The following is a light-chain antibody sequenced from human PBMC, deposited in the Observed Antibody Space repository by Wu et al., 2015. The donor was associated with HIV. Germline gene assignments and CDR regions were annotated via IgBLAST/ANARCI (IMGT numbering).Light chain of an antibody. CDR3: QQYNNWRSYT. CDR2: GAS. CDR1: QSVGGN. J-gene: IGKJ2*01. V-gene: IGKV3-15*01. Sequence: EIVMTQSPATLSVSPGERATLSCRASQSVGGNLAWYQQKPGQAPRLLIYGASTRATGIPARFSGSGSGTEFTLTISSMQSEDFAIYYCQQYNNWRSYTFGQGTKLEIK.